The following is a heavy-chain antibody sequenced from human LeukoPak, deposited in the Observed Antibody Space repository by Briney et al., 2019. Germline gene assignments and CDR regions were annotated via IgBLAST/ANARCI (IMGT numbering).Heavy chain of an antibody. J-gene: IGHJ4*02. CDR2: INGDGSTT. D-gene: IGHD3-22*01. V-gene: IGHV3-74*01. Sequence: GGSLRLSCAASGFAFNKYWMHWVRHAPGKGLVWVSRINGDGSTTSYADSVKGGFTISRDNAKNTLYLQMSSLRAEDTAVYYCATGNYYDSRGYYTFGHWGQGTLVTVSS. CDR3: ATGNYYDSRGYYTFGH. CDR1: GFAFNKYW.